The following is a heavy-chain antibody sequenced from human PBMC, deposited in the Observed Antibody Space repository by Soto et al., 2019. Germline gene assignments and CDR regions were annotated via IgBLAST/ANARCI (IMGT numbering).Heavy chain of an antibody. V-gene: IGHV4-39*01. CDR3: ARHDELLGQDY. CDR2: IYYSGST. Sequence: QLQLQESGPGLVKPSETLSLTCTVSGGSISSSSYYWGWIRQPPGKGLEWIGSIYYSGSTYYNPSLKSRVTISVDTSKNQFSLKLSSVTAADTAVYYCARHDELLGQDYWGQGTLVTVSS. J-gene: IGHJ4*02. D-gene: IGHD7-27*01. CDR1: GGSISSSSYY.